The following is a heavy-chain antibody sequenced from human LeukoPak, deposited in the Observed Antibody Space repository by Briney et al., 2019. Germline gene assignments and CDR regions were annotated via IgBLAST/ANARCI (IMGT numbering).Heavy chain of an antibody. Sequence: GGSLRLSCAASGFTFSSYAMSWVRQAPGKGLEWVSVISGSGGNTYYADSVKGRFTISRDNSRSTLYLQMNSLRPEDTAIYYCAREGYYGSGSPPSLYFDYWGQGTLVTVSS. V-gene: IGHV3-23*01. CDR2: ISGSGGNT. D-gene: IGHD3-10*01. J-gene: IGHJ4*02. CDR1: GFTFSSYA. CDR3: AREGYYGSGSPPSLYFDY.